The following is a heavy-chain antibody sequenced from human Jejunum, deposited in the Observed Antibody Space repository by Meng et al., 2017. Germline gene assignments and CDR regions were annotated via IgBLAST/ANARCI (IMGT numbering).Heavy chain of an antibody. CDR1: GYSVSCNSAA. CDR3: ARDWGDVRGGFDF. V-gene: IGHV6-1*01. CDR2: TYYRSKYYN. Sequence: QAQRQQSRPRSVTPAQTLSLTWAISGYSVSCNSAAWNWIRQSPSRGLEWLGRTYYRSKYYNDYALSVKSRITINPDTSKNQFSLQLNSVTPEDTAIYYCARDWGDVRGGFDFWGQGTLVTVSS. D-gene: IGHD3-10*02. J-gene: IGHJ4*02.